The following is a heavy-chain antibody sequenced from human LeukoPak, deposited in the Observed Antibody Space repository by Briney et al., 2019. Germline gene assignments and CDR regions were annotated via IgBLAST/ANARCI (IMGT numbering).Heavy chain of an antibody. CDR3: ARHRNSQTAGAGDY. D-gene: IGHD1-26*01. J-gene: IGHJ4*02. Sequence: GASVKVSCKASGYTFAAYYIHWVRQAPGQGLEWMGWINPNTGGPYYPQKFQGKVTMTWDSSVNTAYMELTSVTSDDTAIYYCARHRNSQTAGAGDYWGQGTLVTVSS. CDR2: INPNTGGP. CDR1: GYTFAAYY. V-gene: IGHV1-2*02.